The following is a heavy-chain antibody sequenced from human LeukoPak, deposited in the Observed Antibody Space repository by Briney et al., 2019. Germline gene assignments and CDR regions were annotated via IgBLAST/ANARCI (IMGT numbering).Heavy chain of an antibody. J-gene: IGHJ4*02. D-gene: IGHD6-19*01. CDR2: ISSSSSTI. V-gene: IGHV3-48*04. CDR1: GFTFSSYS. CDR3: AKAEQWPRYYFDY. Sequence: GGSLRLSCAASGFTFSSYSMNWVRQAPGKGLEWVSYISSSSSTIYYADSVKGRFTISRDNAKNTLYLQMNSLRAEDTAVYYCAKAEQWPRYYFDYWGQGTLVTVSS.